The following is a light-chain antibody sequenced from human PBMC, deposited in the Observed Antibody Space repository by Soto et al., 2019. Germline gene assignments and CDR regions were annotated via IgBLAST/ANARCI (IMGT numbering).Light chain of an antibody. V-gene: IGLV2-23*01. CDR2: EGS. Sequence: QCALTQPASVSGSPGQSITISCTGTSRDVGSYNLVSWYQQHPGKAPKLMIYEGSKRPSGVSNRFSGSKSGNTASLTISGLQAEDEADYYCCSYAGSTTSVVFGGGTKLTVL. CDR3: CSYAGSTTSVV. J-gene: IGLJ2*01. CDR1: SRDVGSYNL.